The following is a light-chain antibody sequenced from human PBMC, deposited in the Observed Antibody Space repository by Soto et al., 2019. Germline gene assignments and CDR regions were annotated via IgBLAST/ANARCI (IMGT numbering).Light chain of an antibody. CDR1: QSVSSN. CDR2: GAS. Sequence: EIVMTQSPATLSVSPGERATLSCRASQSVSSNLAWYQHKPGQAPRLLIYGASTRATGIPARFSGSGSGTEFTLTISILQSEDFAVYYCQQYNNWPPMYTFGQGTNLEIK. CDR3: QQYNNWPPMYT. V-gene: IGKV3-15*01. J-gene: IGKJ2*01.